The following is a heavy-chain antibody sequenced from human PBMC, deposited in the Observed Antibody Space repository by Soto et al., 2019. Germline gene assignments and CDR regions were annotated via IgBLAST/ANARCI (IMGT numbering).Heavy chain of an antibody. CDR1: GFTFSSYA. CDR3: AKDIVKRPNGMDV. CDR2: ISGSGGST. J-gene: IGHJ6*02. D-gene: IGHD1-26*01. V-gene: IGHV3-23*01. Sequence: EVQLLESGGGLVQPGGSLRLSCAASGFTFSSYAMSWVRQAPGKGLEWVSAISGSGGSTYYADSVKGRFTISRHNSKNTLYLQMNSLRAEDTAVYYCAKDIVKRPNGMDVWGQGTTVTVSS.